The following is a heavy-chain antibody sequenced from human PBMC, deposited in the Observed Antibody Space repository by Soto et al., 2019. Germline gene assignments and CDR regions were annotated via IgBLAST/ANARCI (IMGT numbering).Heavy chain of an antibody. CDR1: GGSISSGGYY. D-gene: IGHD3-22*01. CDR3: ARAYYYDSSGYYVPFDY. Sequence: SETLSLTCTVSGGSISSGGYYWSWIRQHPGKGLEWIGYIYYSGSTYYNPSLKSRVTISVDTSKNQFSLKLSSVTAADTAVYYCARAYYYDSSGYYVPFDYWGQGTLVTVSS. J-gene: IGHJ4*02. V-gene: IGHV4-31*03. CDR2: IYYSGST.